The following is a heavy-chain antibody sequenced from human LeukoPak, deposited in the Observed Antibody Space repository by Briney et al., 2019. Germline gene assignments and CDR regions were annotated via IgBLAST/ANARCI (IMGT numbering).Heavy chain of an antibody. V-gene: IGHV4-38-2*02. CDR3: ARASVSSGYSDY. CDR1: GYSISSGYY. J-gene: IGHJ4*02. D-gene: IGHD3-22*01. CDR2: IYHSGST. Sequence: PSETLSLTCTVSGYSISSGYYWGWIRQPPGRGLEWIGSIYHSGSTYYNPSLKSRVTISVDTSKNQLSLKLSSVTAADTAVYYCARASVSSGYSDYWGQGTLVTVSS.